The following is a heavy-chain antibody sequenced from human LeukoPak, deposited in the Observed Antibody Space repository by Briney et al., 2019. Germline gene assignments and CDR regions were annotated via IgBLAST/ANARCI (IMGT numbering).Heavy chain of an antibody. J-gene: IGHJ4*02. CDR3: ALDGYKTYIDY. CDR1: GYTFTSYY. V-gene: IGHV1-46*01. CDR2: INPSGGST. D-gene: IGHD5-24*01. Sequence: ASVEVSCKASGYTFTSYYMHWVRQAPGQGLEWMGIINPSGGSTSYAQKFQGRVTMTRDTSTSTVYMELSSLRSEDTAVYYCALDGYKTYIDYWGQGTLVTVSS.